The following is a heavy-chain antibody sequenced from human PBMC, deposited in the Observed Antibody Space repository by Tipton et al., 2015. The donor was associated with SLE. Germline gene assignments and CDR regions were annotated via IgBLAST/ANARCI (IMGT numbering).Heavy chain of an antibody. CDR1: GGSFSGYY. D-gene: IGHD6-13*01. J-gene: IGHJ4*02. CDR3: ARDPVAAAGSFDY. CDR2: INHSGST. V-gene: IGHV4-34*01. Sequence: TLSLTCAVYGGSFSGYYWSWIRQPPGKGLEWIGEINHSGSTNYNPSLKSRVTISVDTSKNQFSLKLSSVTAADTAVYYCARDPVAAAGSFDYWGQGTLVTVSP.